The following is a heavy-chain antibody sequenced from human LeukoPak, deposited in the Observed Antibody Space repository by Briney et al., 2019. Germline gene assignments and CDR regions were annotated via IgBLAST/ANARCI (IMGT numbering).Heavy chain of an antibody. CDR3: ARADIVVVPAACFDY. J-gene: IGHJ4*02. D-gene: IGHD2-2*01. CDR2: IKQDGSEK. Sequence: PGGSLRLSCAASGFTFSSYWMSWVRQARGKGLEWVANIKQDGSEKYYVDSVKGRFTISRDNAKNSLYLQMNSLRAEDTAVYYCARADIVVVPAACFDYWGQGTLVTVSS. V-gene: IGHV3-7*01. CDR1: GFTFSSYW.